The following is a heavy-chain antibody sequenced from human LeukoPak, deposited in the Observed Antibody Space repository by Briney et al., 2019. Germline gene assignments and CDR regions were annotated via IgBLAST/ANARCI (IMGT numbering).Heavy chain of an antibody. CDR2: IRYDGSNK. CDR1: GFTFSSYG. Sequence: PGGSLRLSCAASGFTFSSYGMHWVRQAPGKGLEWMAFIRYDGSNKYYADSVKGRFTISRDNSKNTLYLQMNSLRAEDTAVYYCAKDRITMIVVVIHDAFDIWGQGTMVTVSS. CDR3: AKDRITMIVVVIHDAFDI. V-gene: IGHV3-30*02. D-gene: IGHD3-22*01. J-gene: IGHJ3*02.